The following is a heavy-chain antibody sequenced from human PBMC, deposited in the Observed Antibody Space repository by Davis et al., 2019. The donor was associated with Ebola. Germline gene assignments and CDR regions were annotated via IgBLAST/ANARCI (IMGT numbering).Heavy chain of an antibody. D-gene: IGHD3-3*01. CDR1: GFTFRNYA. J-gene: IGHJ4*02. CDR2: VSHSERER. Sequence: SLRLSCAASGFTFRNYAMHWVRQAPGKGLEWVAVVSHSERERFYADSVKGRFTISRDNSENTLYLQMNSLTADDTSVYYCARAGFDEVLDYWGQGTPVTVSS. CDR3: ARAGFDEVLDY. V-gene: IGHV3-30*04.